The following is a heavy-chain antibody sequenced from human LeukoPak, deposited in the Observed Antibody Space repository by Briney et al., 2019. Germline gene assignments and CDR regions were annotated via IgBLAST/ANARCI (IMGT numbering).Heavy chain of an antibody. CDR1: GYTFTSYG. Sequence: GASVKVSCKASGYTFTSYGINWVRQAPGQGLEWMGWMNPNSGNTGYAQKFQGRVTMTRNTSISTAYMELSSLRSEDTAVYYCARGREYYYGSGSYYTLDYWGQGTLVTVSS. V-gene: IGHV1-8*02. CDR2: MNPNSGNT. J-gene: IGHJ4*02. D-gene: IGHD3-10*01. CDR3: ARGREYYYGSGSYYTLDY.